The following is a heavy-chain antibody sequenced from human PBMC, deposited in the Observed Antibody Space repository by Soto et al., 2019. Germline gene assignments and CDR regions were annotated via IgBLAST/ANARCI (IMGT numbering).Heavy chain of an antibody. CDR3: ARERSAAGTGWFDP. V-gene: IGHV1-8*01. J-gene: IGHJ5*02. Sequence: QVQLVQSGAEVKKPGASVKVSCKASGYTFTSYDINWVRQATGQGLEWMGWMNPNSGNTGYAQKFRGRVTMTRNTYISTAYMELSSLRSEDTAVYFCARERSAAGTGWFDPWGQRTLVTVSS. CDR1: GYTFTSYD. CDR2: MNPNSGNT. D-gene: IGHD6-13*01.